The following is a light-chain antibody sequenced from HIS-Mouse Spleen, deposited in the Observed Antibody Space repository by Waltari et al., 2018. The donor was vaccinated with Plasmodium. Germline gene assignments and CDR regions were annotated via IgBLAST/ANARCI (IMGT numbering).Light chain of an antibody. CDR3: AAWDDSLNGWV. CDR1: SSNIGSNT. Sequence: QSVLTQPPSASGTPGQRVTISCSGSSSNIGSNTVNWYQQPPGTAPKLLIYSNNERASGFPDRFSGSKSGTSASLAISGLQSEDEADYYCAAWDDSLNGWVFGGGTKLTVL. CDR2: SNN. J-gene: IGLJ3*02. V-gene: IGLV1-44*01.